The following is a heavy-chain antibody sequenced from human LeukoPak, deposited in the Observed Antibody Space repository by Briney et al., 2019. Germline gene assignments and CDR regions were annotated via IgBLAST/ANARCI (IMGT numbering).Heavy chain of an antibody. CDR1: GFSISIYN. J-gene: IGHJ4*02. CDR2: ISRTSSSV. V-gene: IGHV3-48*01. Sequence: GGSLRLSCGASGFSISIYNINWVRQAPGKGLEWVSYISRTSSSVKYADSVKGRFTISRDNAKNSVYLQMNSLRAEDTALYYCARDPAGRRGTFDYWGQGTLVTVSS. D-gene: IGHD1-1*01. CDR3: ARDPAGRRGTFDY.